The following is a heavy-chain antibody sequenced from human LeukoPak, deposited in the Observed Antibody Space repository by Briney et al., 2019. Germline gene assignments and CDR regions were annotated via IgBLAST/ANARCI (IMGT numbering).Heavy chain of an antibody. D-gene: IGHD3-9*01. Sequence: GASVKVSCKASGGTFSSYAISWVRQAPGQGLEWMGWISAYNGNTNYAQKLQGRVTMTTDTSTSTAYMELRSLRSDDTAVYYCARITINYDILTGYYNVIYGMDVWGQGTTVTVSS. J-gene: IGHJ6*02. CDR3: ARITINYDILTGYYNVIYGMDV. CDR1: GGTFSSYA. CDR2: ISAYNGNT. V-gene: IGHV1-18*01.